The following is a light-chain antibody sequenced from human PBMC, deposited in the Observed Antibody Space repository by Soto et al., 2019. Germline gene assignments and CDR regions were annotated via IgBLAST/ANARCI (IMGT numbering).Light chain of an antibody. J-gene: IGKJ2*01. CDR1: QSVSSTY. Sequence: EIVLTQSPGTLSLSPGERATLSCRASQSVSSTYLAWYQQNPGQAPRLLIYGASSRDTGIPDRFSGSGSGTDFTLTISRLEPEDFAVYFCQQYASSSYTFGQGTKLEIK. CDR2: GAS. CDR3: QQYASSSYT. V-gene: IGKV3-20*01.